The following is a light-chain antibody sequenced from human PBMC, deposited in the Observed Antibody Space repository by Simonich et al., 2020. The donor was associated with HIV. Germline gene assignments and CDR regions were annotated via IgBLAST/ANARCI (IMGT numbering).Light chain of an antibody. CDR1: QSVTSS. J-gene: IGKJ1*01. CDR2: GAS. Sequence: DIVMTLSPATLSVSPGERATLSCRASQSVTSSLAWYQQKPGQAPRLLIYGASTRATGIPARFSGSGSGTEFTLTISSMQSEDFAVYYGQQYNDWPRTFGQGTKVEI. V-gene: IGKV3-15*01. CDR3: QQYNDWPRT.